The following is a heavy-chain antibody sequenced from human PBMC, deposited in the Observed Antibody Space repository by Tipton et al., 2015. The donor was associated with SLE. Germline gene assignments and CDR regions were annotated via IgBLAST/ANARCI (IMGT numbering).Heavy chain of an antibody. Sequence: TLSLTCTVSGVSISSHYWSWIRQPPGKGLEWIGYIYYSGSTYYNPSLKSRVTISVDTSKNQFSLKLSSVTAADTAVYYCARGDSEGDSSSWWGYYYYMDVWGKGTTVTVSS. CDR2: IYYSGST. CDR3: ARGDSEGDSSSWWGYYYYMDV. D-gene: IGHD6-13*01. CDR1: GVSISSHY. J-gene: IGHJ6*03. V-gene: IGHV4-59*11.